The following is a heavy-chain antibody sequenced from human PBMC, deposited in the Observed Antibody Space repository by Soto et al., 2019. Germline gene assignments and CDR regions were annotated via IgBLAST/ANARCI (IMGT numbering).Heavy chain of an antibody. CDR3: ALVYYYDSSGYFLHPDY. CDR2: INSDGSST. CDR1: GFTFSSYW. V-gene: IGHV3-74*01. J-gene: IGHJ4*02. D-gene: IGHD3-22*01. Sequence: PGVSLRLSCSASGFTFSSYWMHWVRQAPGKGLVWVSRINSDGSSTSYADSVKGRFTISRDNAKNTLYLQMNSLRAEDTAVYYCALVYYYDSSGYFLHPDYWGQGALVTVSS.